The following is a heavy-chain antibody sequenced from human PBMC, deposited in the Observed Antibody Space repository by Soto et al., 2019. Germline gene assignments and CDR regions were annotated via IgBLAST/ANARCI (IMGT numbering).Heavy chain of an antibody. D-gene: IGHD6-19*01. J-gene: IGHJ6*02. V-gene: IGHV1-2*02. Sequence: GASVKVSCKASGYTFTGYYMHWVRQAPGQGLEWMGWINPNSGGTNYAQKFQGRVTMTRDTSISTAYTELSRLRSDDTAVYYCARDPDSGWFPGGYGMDVWGQGTTVTVSS. CDR1: GYTFTGYY. CDR3: ARDPDSGWFPGGYGMDV. CDR2: INPNSGGT.